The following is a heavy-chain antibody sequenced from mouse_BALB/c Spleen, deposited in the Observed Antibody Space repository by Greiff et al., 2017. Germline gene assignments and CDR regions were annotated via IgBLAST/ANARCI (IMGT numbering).Heavy chain of an antibody. CDR3: ASAYYGNYDYAMDY. D-gene: IGHD2-10*01. J-gene: IGHJ4*01. CDR1: GYTFTSYT. Sequence: VQLQQSAAELARPGASVKMSCKASGYTFTSYTMHWVKQRPGQGLEWIGYINPSSGYTEYNQKFKDKTTLTADKSSSTAYMQLSSLTSEDSAVYYCASAYYGNYDYAMDYWGQGTSVTVSS. V-gene: IGHV1-4*02. CDR2: INPSSGYT.